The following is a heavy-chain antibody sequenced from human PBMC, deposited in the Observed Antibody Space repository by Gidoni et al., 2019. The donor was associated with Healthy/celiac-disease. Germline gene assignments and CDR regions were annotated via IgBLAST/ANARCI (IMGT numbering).Heavy chain of an antibody. V-gene: IGHV5-51*01. CDR2: IYPGDSDT. J-gene: IGHJ4*01. D-gene: IGHD3-22*01. CDR3: ARHRRAYYDSSGYSGDY. Sequence: EVHLLQSGAEVKKPEESLKTSCKGPAYSLTSYWIGWVRQMPGKGLEWMGIIYPGDSDTRYSPSFQGQVTISADKSISTAYLQWSSLKASDTAMYYCARHRRAYYDSSGYSGDYWGHGTLVTVSS. CDR1: AYSLTSYW.